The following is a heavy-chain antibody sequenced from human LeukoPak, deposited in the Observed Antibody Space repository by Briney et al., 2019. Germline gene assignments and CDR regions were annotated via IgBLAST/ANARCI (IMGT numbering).Heavy chain of an antibody. Sequence: SETLSLTCTVSGGSISSSSYYWGWIRQPPGKGLEWIGSIYYSGSTYYNPSLKSRVTISVDTSKNQFSLKLSSVTAADTAVYYCARENKRNGGSGSYYKSDYWGQGTLVTVSS. CDR1: GGSISSSSYY. CDR2: IYYSGST. CDR3: ARENKRNGGSGSYYKSDY. V-gene: IGHV4-39*07. D-gene: IGHD3-10*01. J-gene: IGHJ4*02.